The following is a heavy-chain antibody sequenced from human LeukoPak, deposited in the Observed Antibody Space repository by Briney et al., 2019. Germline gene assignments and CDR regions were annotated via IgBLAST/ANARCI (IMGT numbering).Heavy chain of an antibody. CDR2: ISDRNGDV. J-gene: IGHJ4*02. CDR3: ARDNSLLPGVTTSDY. D-gene: IGHD3-10*01. V-gene: IGHV1-18*01. Sequence: ASVTVSFKSSVYTFSNYGFNWVRLAPGQGLEWMGTISDRNGDVNYAPKFQGRVTMTTDTSTTTASMELRSLRFDDTAVYYCARDNSLLPGVTTSDYWGQGTLVTVSS. CDR1: VYTFSNYG.